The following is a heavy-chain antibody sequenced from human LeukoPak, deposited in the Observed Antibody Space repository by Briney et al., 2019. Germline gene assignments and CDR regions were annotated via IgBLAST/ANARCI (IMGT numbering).Heavy chain of an antibody. Sequence: SETLSLTCAVSGGSFCGSYWSWIPQPPGKGLEWIGEINHSGSTNYNPSLKSRVTISVDTSKNQFSLKLSSVTAADTAVYYGARCQWLVQAYYFDYWGQGTLVTVSS. V-gene: IGHV4-34*01. D-gene: IGHD6-19*01. CDR2: INHSGST. CDR3: ARCQWLVQAYYFDY. J-gene: IGHJ4*02. CDR1: GGSFCGSY.